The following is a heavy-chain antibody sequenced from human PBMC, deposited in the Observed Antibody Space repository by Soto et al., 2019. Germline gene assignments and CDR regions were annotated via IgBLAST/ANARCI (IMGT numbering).Heavy chain of an antibody. J-gene: IGHJ5*02. CDR2: IDHVGNT. CDR1: GGCINSINW. CDR3: ARLVHTEGFET. D-gene: IGHD3-16*01. Sequence: SETLSLTCAVCGGCINSINWWSWVRQPPGKGREWIGEIDHVGNTNYNPSLRSRATISVDESKNHFSLKWSSVTAAATAVSCCARLVHTEGFETWRQETLVAVSS. V-gene: IGHV4-4*01.